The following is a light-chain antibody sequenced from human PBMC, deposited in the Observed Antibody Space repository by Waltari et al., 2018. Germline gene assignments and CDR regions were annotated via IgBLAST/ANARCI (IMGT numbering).Light chain of an antibody. V-gene: IGLV1-40*01. Sequence: QSVLTQPPSVSGAPGQRVTISCTWSRSNIGAGYDVPWYQQLPGTVPKLLIYANSNRPSGVPDRFSGSKSGTSASLAITGLQAEDEADYYCQSYDSSLSDWVFGGGTKLTVL. CDR2: ANS. J-gene: IGLJ2*01. CDR1: RSNIGAGYD. CDR3: QSYDSSLSDWV.